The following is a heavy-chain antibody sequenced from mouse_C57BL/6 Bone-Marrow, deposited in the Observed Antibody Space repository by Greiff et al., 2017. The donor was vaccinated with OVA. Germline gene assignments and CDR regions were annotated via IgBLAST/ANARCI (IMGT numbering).Heavy chain of an antibody. CDR2: IYPGSGST. J-gene: IGHJ2*01. D-gene: IGHD1-1*01. CDR1: GYTFTSYW. V-gene: IGHV1-55*01. CDR3: ARKKDYYGSRDY. Sequence: QVQLQHPGAELVKPGASVKMSCKASGYTFTSYWITWVKQRPGQGLEWIGDIYPGSGSTNYNEKFKSKATLTVDTSSSTAYMQLSSLTSEDSAVYYCARKKDYYGSRDYWGQGTTLTVSS.